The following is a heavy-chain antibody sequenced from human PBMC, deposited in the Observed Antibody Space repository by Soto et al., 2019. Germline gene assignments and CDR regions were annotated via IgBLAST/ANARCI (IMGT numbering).Heavy chain of an antibody. D-gene: IGHD5-12*01. V-gene: IGHV1-69*13. CDR2: IIPIFGTA. Sequence: GASVKVSCKASGGTFSSYAISWVRPAPGQGLEWMGGIIPIFGTANYAQKFQGRVTITADGSTITAYMELSSLRSEDTAVYYCSRASLEMATSEGWFDLWGQGTLVTVSS. J-gene: IGHJ5*02. CDR1: GGTFSSYA. CDR3: SRASLEMATSEGWFDL.